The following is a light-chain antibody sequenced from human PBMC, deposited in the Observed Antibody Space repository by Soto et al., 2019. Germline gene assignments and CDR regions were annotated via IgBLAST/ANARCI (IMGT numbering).Light chain of an antibody. Sequence: SYELTQPPSVSVAPGQTARITCGGNNIGRKSVHWYQQQPGQAPVLVVYDDRDRPSGIPERFAGSNSGNTATLTLSRVEAGDEADYYCQVWESSREHYVVGTGTKLTVL. CDR1: NIGRKS. J-gene: IGLJ1*01. CDR2: DDR. CDR3: QVWESSREHYV. V-gene: IGLV3-21*02.